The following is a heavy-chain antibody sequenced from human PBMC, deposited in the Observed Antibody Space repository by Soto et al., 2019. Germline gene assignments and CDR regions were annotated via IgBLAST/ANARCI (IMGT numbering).Heavy chain of an antibody. CDR2: ISPNSGGT. D-gene: IGHD6-19*01. V-gene: IGHV1-2*02. Sequence: ASVEVSCKASGYTFTGYYMHWVRQAPGQGLEWMGWISPNSGGTNYAQKFQGRVTMTRDTSISTAYMELSRLRSDDTAVYYCRAVAGWFDYWGQGTLVTVSS. CDR3: RAVAGWFDY. CDR1: GYTFTGYY. J-gene: IGHJ4*02.